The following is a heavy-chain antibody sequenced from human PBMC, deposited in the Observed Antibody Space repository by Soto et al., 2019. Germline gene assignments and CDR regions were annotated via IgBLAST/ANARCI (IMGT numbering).Heavy chain of an antibody. D-gene: IGHD4-4*01. CDR1: GFIFSTYS. CDR3: AREGVHNYNEYNLDN. J-gene: IGHJ4*02. CDR2: ISGSLGYV. V-gene: IGHV3-21*01. Sequence: LRLSCAASGFIFSTYSMHWVRQAPGKGLEWVSSISGSLGYVHYADSVKGRFTVSRDNIGTSLYLQMNSLRAEDTAVYYCAREGVHNYNEYNLDNWGLGTLVTSPQ.